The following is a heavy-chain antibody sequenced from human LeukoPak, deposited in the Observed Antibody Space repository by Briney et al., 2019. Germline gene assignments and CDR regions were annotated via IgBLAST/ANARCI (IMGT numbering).Heavy chain of an antibody. CDR2: INVYNGNT. J-gene: IGHJ3*02. CDR3: ARVLEAARPDAFDI. D-gene: IGHD6-6*01. CDR1: GYTFTSYG. Sequence: ASVKVSCKASGYTFTSYGISWVRQAPGQGLEWMGWINVYNGNTNYAQKLQGRVTMTTDTSSSTAYMELRSLRSDDTAVYYCARVLEAARPDAFDIWGQGTMVTVSS. V-gene: IGHV1-18*01.